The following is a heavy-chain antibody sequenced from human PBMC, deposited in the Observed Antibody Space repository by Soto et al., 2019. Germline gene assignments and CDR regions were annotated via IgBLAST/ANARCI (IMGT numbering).Heavy chain of an antibody. J-gene: IGHJ3*02. CDR2: ISAYNGNT. CDR3: ASSVRRSTFRQLYYYDSSGTPLDAFDI. V-gene: IGHV1-18*01. CDR1: GYTFTSYG. Sequence: QVQLVQSGAEVKKPGASVKVSCKASGYTFTSYGISWVRQAPGQGLEWMGWISAYNGNTNYAQKLQGRVTMTTDTPTSTAYMEXXSXRXXDTAVYYCASSVRRSTFRQLYYYDSSGTPLDAFDIWGQGTMVTVSS. D-gene: IGHD3-22*01.